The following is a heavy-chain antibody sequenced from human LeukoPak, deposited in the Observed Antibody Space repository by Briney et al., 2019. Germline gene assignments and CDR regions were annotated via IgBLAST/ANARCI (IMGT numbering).Heavy chain of an antibody. V-gene: IGHV3-33*06. CDR1: GFTFSSYG. Sequence: GGSLRLSCAASGFTFSSYGMHWVRQAPGKGLEWVAVIWYDGSNKYYADSVKGRFTISRDNSKNTLYLQMNSLRAEDTAVYYCAKDKAVVVPAARVSLGVDYWGQGTLVTVSS. J-gene: IGHJ4*02. CDR3: AKDKAVVVPAARVSLGVDY. CDR2: IWYDGSNK. D-gene: IGHD2-2*01.